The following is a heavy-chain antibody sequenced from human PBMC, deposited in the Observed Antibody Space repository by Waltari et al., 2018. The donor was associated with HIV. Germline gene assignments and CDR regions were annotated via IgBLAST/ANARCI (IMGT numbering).Heavy chain of an antibody. Sequence: QLQLQESGPGLVKPSETLSLTCPVSGGSISSSSYYWGWIRQPPGKGLEWIGSIYYSGSTYYNPSLKSRVTISVDTSKNQFSLKLSSVTAADTAVYYCARQAVTTPYGMDVWGQGTTVTVSS. CDR3: ARQAVTTPYGMDV. J-gene: IGHJ6*02. D-gene: IGHD4-17*01. V-gene: IGHV4-39*01. CDR2: IYYSGST. CDR1: GGSISSSSYY.